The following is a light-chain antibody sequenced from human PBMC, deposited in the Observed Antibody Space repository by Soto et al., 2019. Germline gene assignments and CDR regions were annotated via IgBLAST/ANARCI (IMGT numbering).Light chain of an antibody. CDR1: QSVSSY. CDR3: QQRSNWPIT. J-gene: IGKJ5*01. V-gene: IGKV3-11*01. CDR2: DAS. Sequence: EIVLTQSPATVSVSPGERAALSCMASQSVSSYLAWYQQKPGQAPRLLIYDASNRATGIPARFSGSGSGADFTLTISSLEPEDFAVYYCQQRSNWPITFGQGTRLEIK.